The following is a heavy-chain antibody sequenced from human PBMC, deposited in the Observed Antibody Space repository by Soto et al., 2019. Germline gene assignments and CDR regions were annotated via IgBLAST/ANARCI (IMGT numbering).Heavy chain of an antibody. Sequence: ASVKVSCKASGYTFTSYAMHWVRQAPGQRLEWMGWINAGNGNTKYSQKFQGRVTITRDTSASTAYMELSSLRSEDTAVYYCARSRSYCTNGVCYSFDYWGQGTLVTVSS. CDR1: GYTFTSYA. V-gene: IGHV1-3*01. J-gene: IGHJ4*02. CDR3: ARSRSYCTNGVCYSFDY. D-gene: IGHD2-8*01. CDR2: INAGNGNT.